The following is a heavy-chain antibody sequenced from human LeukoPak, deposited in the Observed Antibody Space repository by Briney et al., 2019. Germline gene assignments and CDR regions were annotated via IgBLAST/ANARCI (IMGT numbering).Heavy chain of an antibody. V-gene: IGHV1-69*05. Sequence: GASVKVSCKASGGTFSSYAISWVRQAPGQGLEWMGGIIPIFGTANYAQKFQGRVTITTDESTSTAYMELSSLRSEDTAVYYRARGTIGDFWSGYYTGIVYWGQGTLVTVSS. CDR1: GGTFSSYA. J-gene: IGHJ4*02. D-gene: IGHD3-3*01. CDR3: ARGTIGDFWSGYYTGIVY. CDR2: IIPIFGTA.